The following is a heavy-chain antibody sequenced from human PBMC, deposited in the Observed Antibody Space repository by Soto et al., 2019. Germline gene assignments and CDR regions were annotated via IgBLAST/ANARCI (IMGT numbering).Heavy chain of an antibody. CDR2: INPSGGST. J-gene: IGHJ6*02. V-gene: IGHV1-46*01. CDR1: GYTFTSYY. D-gene: IGHD1-7*01. CDR3: ASGAGTTFGMDV. Sequence: GASVKVSCKASGYTFTSYYMHWVRQAPGQGLEWMGIINPSGGSTSYAQKFQGRVTMTRDTSTSTVYIELSSMRSEDTAVYYCASGAGTTFGMDVWGQGTTVTVSS.